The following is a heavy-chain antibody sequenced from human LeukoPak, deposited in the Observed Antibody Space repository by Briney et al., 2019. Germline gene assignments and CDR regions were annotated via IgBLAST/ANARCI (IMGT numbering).Heavy chain of an antibody. CDR1: GGTFSSYA. J-gene: IGHJ4*02. CDR2: IIPILGIA. D-gene: IGHD3-22*01. CDR3: ARTYYDSSGYYFDY. Sequence: ASVKVSSKASGGTFSSYAISWVRQAPGQGLEWMGRIIPILGIANYAQKFQGRVTITADKSTSTAYMELSSLRSEDTAVYYCARTYYDSSGYYFDYWGQGTLVTVSS. V-gene: IGHV1-69*04.